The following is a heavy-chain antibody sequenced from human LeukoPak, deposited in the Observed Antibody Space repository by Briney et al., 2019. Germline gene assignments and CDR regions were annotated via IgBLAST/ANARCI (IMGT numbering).Heavy chain of an antibody. CDR2: IYYSGST. CDR1: GGSISSGDYY. J-gene: IGHJ6*02. D-gene: IGHD6-13*01. CDR3: ARGRYSSSWPHPYGMDV. Sequence: SQTLSLTCTVSGGSISSGDYYWSWIRQPPGKGLEWIGYIYYSGSTYYNPSLKSRVTISVDTSKNQFSLKLSSVTAADTAVYYCARGRYSSSWPHPYGMDVWGQGTTVTVSS. V-gene: IGHV4-30-4*01.